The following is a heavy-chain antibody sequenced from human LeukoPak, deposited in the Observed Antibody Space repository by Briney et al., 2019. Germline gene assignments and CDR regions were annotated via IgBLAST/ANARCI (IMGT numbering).Heavy chain of an antibody. CDR1: GFTVGSNY. J-gene: IGHJ4*02. D-gene: IGHD1-26*01. CDR3: ARGSLVGATDFDY. CDR2: ISSSSSYI. Sequence: GGSLRLSCAASGFTVGSNYMNWVRQAPGKGLEWVSSISSSSSYIYYADSVKGRFTISRDNAKNSLYLQMNSLRAEDTAVYYCARGSLVGATDFDYWGQGTLVTVSS. V-gene: IGHV3-21*01.